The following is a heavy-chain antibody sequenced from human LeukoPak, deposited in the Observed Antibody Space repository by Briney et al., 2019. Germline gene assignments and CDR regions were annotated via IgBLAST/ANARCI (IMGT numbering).Heavy chain of an antibody. V-gene: IGHV1-18*01. Sequence: GASVKVSCKASGYTFTSYGISWVRQAPGQGLEWMGWISAYNGNTNYAQKLQGRVTMTTDTSTSTAYMELRSLRSDDTAVYYCARAYFAYGDYTVGWFDPWGQGTLVTVSS. CDR3: ARAYFAYGDYTVGWFDP. CDR2: ISAYNGNT. J-gene: IGHJ5*02. CDR1: GYTFTSYG. D-gene: IGHD4-17*01.